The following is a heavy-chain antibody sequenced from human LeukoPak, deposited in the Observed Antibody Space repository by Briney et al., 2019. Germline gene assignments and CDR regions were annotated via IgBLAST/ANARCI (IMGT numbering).Heavy chain of an antibody. CDR2: IYYSGST. Sequence: PSEALSLTCTVSGGSISSSSYYWGWIRQPPGKGLEWSGSIYYSGSTYYNPSLKSRVTISVDTSKNQFSLKLSSVTAADPAVYYCARGPYVRGGNRAFDIWGQGTMVTVSS. CDR3: ARGPYVRGGNRAFDI. V-gene: IGHV4-39*07. J-gene: IGHJ3*02. CDR1: GGSISSSSYY. D-gene: IGHD2-8*01.